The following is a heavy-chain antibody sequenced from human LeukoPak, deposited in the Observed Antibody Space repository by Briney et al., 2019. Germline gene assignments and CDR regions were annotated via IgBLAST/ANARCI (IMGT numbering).Heavy chain of an antibody. J-gene: IGHJ5*02. V-gene: IGHV3-30*01. CDR3: ARDPQCSSISCFHGFDP. CDR2: ISFDGSYE. D-gene: IGHD2-2*01. Sequence: GGSLRPSCAASGFTFSTYTMHWVRQAPGKGLEWVAIISFDGSYEYYADSVKGRFTISRDKNTLYLQMNSLRAEDTAVYYCARDPQCSSISCFHGFDPWGQGTLVTVSS. CDR1: GFTFSTYT.